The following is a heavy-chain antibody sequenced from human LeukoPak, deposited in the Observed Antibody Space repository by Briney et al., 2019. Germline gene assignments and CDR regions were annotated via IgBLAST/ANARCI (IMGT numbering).Heavy chain of an antibody. D-gene: IGHD3-10*01. CDR3: AGGPFGGGSGSYRYYYYMDV. J-gene: IGHJ6*03. CDR1: GGTFSSYA. Sequence: SVKVSCKASGGTFSSYAISWVRQAPGQGLEWMGGIIPIFGTANYAQKFQGRVTITTDESTSTAYMELSSLRSEDTAVYYCAGGPFGGGSGSYRYYYYMDVWGKGTTVTVSS. V-gene: IGHV1-69*05. CDR2: IIPIFGTA.